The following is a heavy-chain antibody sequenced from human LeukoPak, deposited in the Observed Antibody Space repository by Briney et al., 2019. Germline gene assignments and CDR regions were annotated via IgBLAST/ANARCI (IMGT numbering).Heavy chain of an antibody. CDR1: GFTFNNYA. CDR2: ISCTGDT. D-gene: IGHD3-10*01. CDR3: AKVGPSVVRGLIFSFDY. V-gene: IGHV3-23*01. Sequence: GGSLRLSCEASGFTFNNYAMNWVRQAPGEGLEWVSTISCTGDTYYADAVTERFSISRDDSKNTLYVQMNSLRGEDTAVYYCAKVGPSVVRGLIFSFDYWGQGALVIVSS. J-gene: IGHJ4*02.